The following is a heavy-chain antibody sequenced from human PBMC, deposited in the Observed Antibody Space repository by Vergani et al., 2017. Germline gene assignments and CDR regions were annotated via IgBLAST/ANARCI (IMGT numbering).Heavy chain of an antibody. CDR3: ARGIWDSGXDRGVEYYYYGMDV. D-gene: IGHD5-12*01. Sequence: QVQLQESGPGLVKPSQTLPLTCTVSGGSISSGDYYWSWIRQPPGKGLEWIGYIYYSGSTYYNPSLKSRVTISLDTSKNQFSLKLSSVTAADTAVYYCARGIWDSGXDRGVEYYYYGMDVWGQGTTVTVSS. V-gene: IGHV4-30-4*08. J-gene: IGHJ6*02. CDR1: GGSISSGDYY. CDR2: IYYSGST.